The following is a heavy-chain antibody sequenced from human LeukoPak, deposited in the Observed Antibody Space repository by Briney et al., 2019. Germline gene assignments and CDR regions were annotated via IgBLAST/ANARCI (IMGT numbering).Heavy chain of an antibody. D-gene: IGHD1-26*01. Sequence: GGSLRLSCAASGFTISNYGMHWVRQTPGKGLGWVAVIWYDGSNKYYADSVKGRFTISRDNSKNTLYLQMNSLRAEDTAVYYCARASGSYDYWGQGTLVTVSS. V-gene: IGHV3-33*01. CDR2: IWYDGSNK. J-gene: IGHJ4*02. CDR3: ARASGSYDY. CDR1: GFTISNYG.